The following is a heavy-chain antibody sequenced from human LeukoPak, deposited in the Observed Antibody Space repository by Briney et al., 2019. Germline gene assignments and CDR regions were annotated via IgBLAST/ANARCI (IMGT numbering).Heavy chain of an antibody. Sequence: PSETLSLTCAVYGGSFSGYYWSWIRQPPGKGLEWIGEINHSGSTNYNPSLKSRVTISVDTSKNQFSLKLSSVTAADTAVYYCARRVRDSSGYYHALFDWGQGTLVTVSS. CDR2: INHSGST. J-gene: IGHJ4*02. CDR1: GGSFSGYY. V-gene: IGHV4-34*01. CDR3: ARRVRDSSGYYHALFD. D-gene: IGHD3-22*01.